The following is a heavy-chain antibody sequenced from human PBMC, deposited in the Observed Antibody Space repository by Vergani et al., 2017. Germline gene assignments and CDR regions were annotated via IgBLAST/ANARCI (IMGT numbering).Heavy chain of an antibody. Sequence: QVQLVQSGAEVKKPGASVKVSCKASGYTFTSYAMHWVRQAPGQRLEWMGWINAGNGNTKYSQKFQGRVTITRDTSASTAYMELSSLRSEDTAVYYCARAGFYDYVWGSYRLRGGYYFDYWGQGTLVTVSS. CDR1: GYTFTSYA. J-gene: IGHJ4*02. V-gene: IGHV1-3*01. CDR2: INAGNGNT. D-gene: IGHD3-16*02. CDR3: ARAGFYDYVWGSYRLRGGYYFDY.